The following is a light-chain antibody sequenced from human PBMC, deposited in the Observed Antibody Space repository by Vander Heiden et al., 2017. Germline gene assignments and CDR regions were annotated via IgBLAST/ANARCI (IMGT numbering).Light chain of an antibody. CDR2: DDS. J-gene: IGLJ3*02. Sequence: SSVLRQPPSVSVAPGKTARITGGGTSLGNKSVHGYQQKAEQAPVVVVYDDSDRPSGIPERFSGSNSGNTATLTISAVDAGDEADYYCQVWDSSSDHWVFGGGTRLTVL. CDR3: QVWDSSSDHWV. V-gene: IGLV3-21*03. CDR1: SLGNKS.